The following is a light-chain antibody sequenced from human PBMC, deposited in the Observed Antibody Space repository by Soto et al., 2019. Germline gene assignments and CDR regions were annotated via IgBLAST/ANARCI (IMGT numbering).Light chain of an antibody. CDR1: QSVSISY. Sequence: LMLPKSPGTQSFPPGERAPLSCRASQSVSISYLAWYKQKPGQAPRLLIYGASRRATGFPARFSGSGSGTDFTLTISSLQSEDFAVYYCQQFDNWPRTFGQGTKVDIK. V-gene: IGKV3-20*01. CDR3: QQFDNWPRT. J-gene: IGKJ1*01. CDR2: GAS.